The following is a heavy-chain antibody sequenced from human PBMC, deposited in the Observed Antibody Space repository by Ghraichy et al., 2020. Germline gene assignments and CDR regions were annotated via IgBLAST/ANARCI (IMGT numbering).Heavy chain of an antibody. CDR2: IYYSGST. Sequence: SETLSLTCTVSGGSISSGGYYWSWIRQHPGKGLEWIGYIYYSGSTYYNPSLKSRVTISIDTSKNQFSLKLSSVTAADTAVYYCAREVGATAFDYWGQGTLVTVSS. CDR3: AREVGATAFDY. D-gene: IGHD1-26*01. CDR1: GGSISSGGYY. J-gene: IGHJ4*02. V-gene: IGHV4-31*03.